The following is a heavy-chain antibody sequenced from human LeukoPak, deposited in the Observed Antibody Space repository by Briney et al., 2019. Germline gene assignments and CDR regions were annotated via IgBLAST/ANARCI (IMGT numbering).Heavy chain of an antibody. V-gene: IGHV3-15*01. J-gene: IGHJ6*02. Sequence: GGSLRLSCVVSGLKFSDAWVTWVRQAPGKGLEWVGRIKRGGTTDYAAPVNGRFTISRDDSKNAIYLQVNSLKIEDTAVYYCKWERSVYYGMDVWGQGTTVTVSS. CDR1: GLKFSDAW. CDR3: KWERSVYYGMDV. D-gene: IGHD1-26*01. CDR2: IKRGGTT.